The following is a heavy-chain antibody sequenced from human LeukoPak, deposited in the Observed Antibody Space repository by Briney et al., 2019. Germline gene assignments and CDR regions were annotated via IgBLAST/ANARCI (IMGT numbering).Heavy chain of an antibody. CDR1: GFPLSSYS. D-gene: IGHD2-15*01. J-gene: IGHJ4*02. V-gene: IGHV3-48*01. CDR2: ISSSGSAI. Sequence: GGSLRLSCAASGFPLSSYSINWVRQAPGKGLEWVSYISSSGSAIYYVDSVKGRFTVSRDNAKNSLFLQMNSPGAEDTAVYYCVRVKGSYFDYWGQGALVTVSS. CDR3: VRVKGSYFDY.